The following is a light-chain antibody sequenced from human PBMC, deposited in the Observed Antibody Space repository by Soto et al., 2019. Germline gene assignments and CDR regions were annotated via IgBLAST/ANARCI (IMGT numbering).Light chain of an antibody. CDR1: SSDVGGYNY. V-gene: IGLV2-14*01. J-gene: IGLJ2*01. Sequence: QLVLTQPASVSGSPGQSITISCTGTSSDVGGYNYVSWYQQHPGTAPKLMIFDVSNRPSGVSNRFSGSKSGNTASLTISGLQTEDEADYYCSSYTSSTTYVLFGGGTKVTVL. CDR2: DVS. CDR3: SSYTSSTTYVL.